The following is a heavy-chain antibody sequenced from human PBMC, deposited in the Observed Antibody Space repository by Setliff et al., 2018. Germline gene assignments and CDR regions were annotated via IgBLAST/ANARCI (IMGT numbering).Heavy chain of an antibody. CDR2: FNWNGGST. V-gene: IGHV3-20*04. CDR3: AKDQGRYCSGGSCYSIGSCDY. Sequence: PGGSLRLSCAASGFTFDDYGMSWVRQAPGKGLEWVSGFNWNGGSTGYADSVKGRFTLSRDNAKNSLYLQMNSLRAEDTAVYYCAKDQGRYCSGGSCYSIGSCDYWGQGTLVTVSS. CDR1: GFTFDDYG. J-gene: IGHJ4*02. D-gene: IGHD2-15*01.